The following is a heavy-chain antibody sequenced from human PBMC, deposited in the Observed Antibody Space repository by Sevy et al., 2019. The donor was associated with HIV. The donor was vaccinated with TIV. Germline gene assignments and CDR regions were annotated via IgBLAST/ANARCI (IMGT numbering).Heavy chain of an antibody. CDR2: IAYVGSNK. D-gene: IGHD3-10*01. J-gene: IGHJ4*02. CDR1: GFTFSSYA. CDR3: AGDGSRSYYRLRGYYFDY. Sequence: GGSLRLSCAASGFTFSSYAMHWVRQAPGKGLEWVAVIAYVGSNKYDADSAKGRFTISRANSKNTLYLQMNSLRAEDTAVYYCAGDGSRSYYRLRGYYFDYWGQGPLVTVSS. V-gene: IGHV3-30-3*01.